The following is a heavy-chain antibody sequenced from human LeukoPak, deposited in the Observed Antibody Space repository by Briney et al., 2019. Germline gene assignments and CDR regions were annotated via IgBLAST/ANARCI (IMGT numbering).Heavy chain of an antibody. J-gene: IGHJ4*02. V-gene: IGHV4-59*11. CDR1: GGSISSHY. D-gene: IGHD3-22*01. Sequence: SETLSLTCTVSGGSISSHYWSWIRQPPGKGLEWIGYIYYSGSTNYSPSLKSRVTISVDTSKNQFSLKLSSVTAADTAVYYCARSRYPNYYDSSGYYFDYWGQGTLVTVSS. CDR2: IYYSGST. CDR3: ARSRYPNYYDSSGYYFDY.